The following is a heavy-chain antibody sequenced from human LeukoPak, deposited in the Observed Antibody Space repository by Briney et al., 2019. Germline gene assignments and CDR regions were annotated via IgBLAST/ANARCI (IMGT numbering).Heavy chain of an antibody. CDR2: IYYSGST. V-gene: IGHV4-59*01. J-gene: IGHJ5*02. Sequence: PSETLSLTCTVSGGSISSYYWSWIRQPPGKGLEWIGYIYYSGSTNYNPSLKSRVTISVDTSKNQFSLELSSVTAADTAVYYCARDRGCSGGSCYYYWFDPWGQGTLVTVSS. CDR3: ARDRGCSGGSCYYYWFDP. CDR1: GGSISSYY. D-gene: IGHD2-15*01.